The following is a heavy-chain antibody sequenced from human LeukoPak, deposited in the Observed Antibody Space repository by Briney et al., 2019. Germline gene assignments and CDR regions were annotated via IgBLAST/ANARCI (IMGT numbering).Heavy chain of an antibody. CDR3: ARSLGRTYYDFWSGYSHAFDI. V-gene: IGHV4-61*08. J-gene: IGHJ3*02. CDR1: GGSISSGGYY. Sequence: SETLSLTCTVSGGSISSGGYYWSWIRQHPGKGLEWIGYIYYSGSTYYNPSLKSRVTISVDTSKNQFSLKLSSVTAADTAVYYCARSLGRTYYDFWSGYSHAFDIWGQGTMVTVSS. D-gene: IGHD3-3*01. CDR2: IYYSGST.